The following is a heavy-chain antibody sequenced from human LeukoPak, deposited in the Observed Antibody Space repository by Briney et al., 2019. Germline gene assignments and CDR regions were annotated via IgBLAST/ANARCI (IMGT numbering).Heavy chain of an antibody. D-gene: IGHD3-22*01. CDR3: ARDVGYSFDY. Sequence: ASETLSLTCTVSGGSISSYYWSWIRQPPGKGLEWIGYIYYSGSTNYNPSLKSRVSMSVDTSKNQFSLKLTSVTAADTAVYYCARDVGYSFDYWGQGTLVTVSS. J-gene: IGHJ4*02. V-gene: IGHV4-59*01. CDR1: GGSISSYY. CDR2: IYYSGST.